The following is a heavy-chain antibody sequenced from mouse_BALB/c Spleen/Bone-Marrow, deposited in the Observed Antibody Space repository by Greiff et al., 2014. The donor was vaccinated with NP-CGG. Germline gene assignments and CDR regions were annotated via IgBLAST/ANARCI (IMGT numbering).Heavy chain of an antibody. V-gene: IGHV1-69*02. CDR1: GYTFTSFW. J-gene: IGHJ4*01. CDR3: TRGYDALDY. Sequence: QVQLQQSGAELVRPGASVKLSCKASGYTFTSFWINWVKQRPGQGLEWIGNIFPSDNYTNYNQKFKDKATMTVDKSSSTAYVQLSSPTSEDFAVYYCTRGYDALDYWGQGTSVTVSS. CDR2: IFPSDNYT.